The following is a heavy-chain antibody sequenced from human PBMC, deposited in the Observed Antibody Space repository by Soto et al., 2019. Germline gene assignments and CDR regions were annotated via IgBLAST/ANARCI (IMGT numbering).Heavy chain of an antibody. D-gene: IGHD2-15*01. CDR2: IYYTGIT. CDR1: GASITSSY. V-gene: IGHV4-59*12. J-gene: IGHJ4*02. CDR3: SREPRLLTY. Sequence: SETLSLTCTFSGASITSSYWSWIRQPPGKGLEWIGYIYYTGITNYNSSLESRVTISIDTSKNQFSLKLTSVTAADTAMYFCSREPRLLTYWGQG.